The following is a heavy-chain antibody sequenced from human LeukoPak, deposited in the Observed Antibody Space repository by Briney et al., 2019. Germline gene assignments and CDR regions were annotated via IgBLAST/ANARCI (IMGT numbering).Heavy chain of an antibody. CDR3: ARRTGTVWFDP. V-gene: IGHV4-34*01. Sequence: KPSETLSLTCAGYGGSFSGYYWSWIRQPPGKGLEWIGEINHSGSTNYNPSLKSRVTISVDTSKNQLSLKLSSVTAADTAVYYCARRTGTVWFDPWGQGTLVTVSS. CDR2: INHSGST. D-gene: IGHD1-1*01. J-gene: IGHJ5*02. CDR1: GGSFSGYY.